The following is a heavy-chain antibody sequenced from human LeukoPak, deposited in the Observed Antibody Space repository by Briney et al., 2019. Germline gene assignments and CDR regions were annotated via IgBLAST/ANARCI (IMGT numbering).Heavy chain of an antibody. CDR1: GGSFSSSVYC. Sequence: SETLSLTCTVSGGSFSSSVYCWGWIRQPPGKGLEWIGSICYSGTAHYNPSATSRVTISADRSKTQFSLKLSSVTAADTAVYYCARRFFDFRSGSFDSWGQGILVTVSS. D-gene: IGHD3-3*01. CDR2: ICYSGTA. J-gene: IGHJ4*02. CDR3: ARRFFDFRSGSFDS. V-gene: IGHV4-39*01.